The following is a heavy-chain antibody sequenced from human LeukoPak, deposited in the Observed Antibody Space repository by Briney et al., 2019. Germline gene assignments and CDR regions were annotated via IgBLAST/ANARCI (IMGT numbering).Heavy chain of an antibody. J-gene: IGHJ4*02. Sequence: PGGSLRLSCAASGFTFSSYAMSWVRQAPGKGLEWVSAISGSGGSTYYADSVKGRFTISRDNSKNTLYLQMNSLRAEDTAVYYCAKEGDNVLRFLEWLLGYYFDYWGQGTLVTVSS. V-gene: IGHV3-23*01. CDR2: ISGSGGST. D-gene: IGHD3-3*01. CDR1: GFTFSSYA. CDR3: AKEGDNVLRFLEWLLGYYFDY.